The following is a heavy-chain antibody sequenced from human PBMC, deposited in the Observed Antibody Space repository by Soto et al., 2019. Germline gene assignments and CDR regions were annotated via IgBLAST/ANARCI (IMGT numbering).Heavy chain of an antibody. Sequence: EVQLVESGGGLVQPGGSLRLSCAASGFTFGTYWMTWVRQAPGKGLECVGNIKPDGRERYYVDSVKGRFTISRDNAKNSLYLHMNRLRAEDTAVYYCATDLNWEQYWGQGTLVTVSS. J-gene: IGHJ4*02. CDR1: GFTFGTYW. CDR3: ATDLNWEQY. CDR2: IKPDGRER. D-gene: IGHD7-27*01. V-gene: IGHV3-7*04.